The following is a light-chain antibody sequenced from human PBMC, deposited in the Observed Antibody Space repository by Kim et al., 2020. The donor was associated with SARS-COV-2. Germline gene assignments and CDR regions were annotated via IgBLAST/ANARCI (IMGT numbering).Light chain of an antibody. CDR2: RAS. J-gene: IGKJ4*01. Sequence: SPSVGDRVPIPCRARQSISNRLAWYQEKPGKAPTFLIYRASNLEPGVPSRFSGSGSGTEFTLPINSLQPDDFATYYCQQYDRLSTFGGGTKVDIK. V-gene: IGKV1-5*03. CDR1: QSISNR. CDR3: QQYDRLST.